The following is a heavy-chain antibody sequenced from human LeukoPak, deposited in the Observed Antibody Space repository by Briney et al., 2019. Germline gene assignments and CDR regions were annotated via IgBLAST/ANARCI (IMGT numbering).Heavy chain of an antibody. CDR1: GYSFTSYW. D-gene: IGHD2-2*02. J-gene: IGHJ6*02. CDR3: ARTQLGYCSSTSCYTGYYYGMDV. V-gene: IGHV5-51*01. CDR2: IYPGDSDT. Sequence: GESLKISCKSSGYSFTSYWIGWVRQMPGKGLEWMGIIYPGDSDTRYSPSFQGQVTISADKSISTAYLQWSSLKASDTAMYYCARTQLGYCSSTSCYTGYYYGMDVWGQGTTVTVSS.